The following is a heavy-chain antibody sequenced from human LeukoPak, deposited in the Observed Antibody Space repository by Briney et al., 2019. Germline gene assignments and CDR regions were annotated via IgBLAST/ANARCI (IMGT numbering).Heavy chain of an antibody. CDR3: ARDWLNWNDEGFRVGAFDI. D-gene: IGHD1-1*01. Sequence: SETLSLTCTVSGGSISSGGYYWSWIRQPPGKGLEWIGYVYHSGSTYYNPSLKSRVTISVDRSKNQFSLKLSSVTAADTAVYYCARDWLNWNDEGFRVGAFDIWGQGTMVTVSS. J-gene: IGHJ3*02. V-gene: IGHV4-30-2*01. CDR2: VYHSGST. CDR1: GGSISSGGYY.